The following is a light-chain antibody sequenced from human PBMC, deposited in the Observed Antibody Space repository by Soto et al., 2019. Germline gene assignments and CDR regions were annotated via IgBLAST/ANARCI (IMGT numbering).Light chain of an antibody. CDR2: GAS. V-gene: IGKV3-15*01. J-gene: IGKJ1*01. CDR3: QHSNNWPPT. Sequence: EIVMTQSPATLSVSPGEGATLSCRASQSVGRDLAWYQQKPGQAPRLLIYGASTRATGIPARFTGSGSGTEFTLTINSLQPEGFAVYCCQHSNNWPPTLGRGTKVDIK. CDR1: QSVGRD.